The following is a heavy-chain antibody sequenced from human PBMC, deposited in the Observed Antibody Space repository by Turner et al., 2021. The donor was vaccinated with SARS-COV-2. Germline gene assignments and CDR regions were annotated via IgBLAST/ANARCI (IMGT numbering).Heavy chain of an antibody. CDR2: IYSGGST. V-gene: IGHV3-53*01. J-gene: IGHJ3*02. D-gene: IGHD6-19*01. Sequence: EVQRVKSEGGLIQPGGSLNPSCSASGFTVSSNYMSWVRQAPGKGLEWVSVIYSGGSTYYADSVKGRFTISRDNSKNTLYLQMNSLRAEDTAVYYCARGYSSGWYQRGAFDIWGQGTMVTVSS. CDR1: GFTVSSNY. CDR3: ARGYSSGWYQRGAFDI.